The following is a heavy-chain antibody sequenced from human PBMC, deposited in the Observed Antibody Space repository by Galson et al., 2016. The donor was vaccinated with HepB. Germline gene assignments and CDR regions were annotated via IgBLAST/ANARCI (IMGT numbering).Heavy chain of an antibody. J-gene: IGHJ6*03. Sequence: SCKVSGYTLTELYLHWVRQAPGKGLELMGGFDPEDGETIYAQKFQGRVTVTEDTSTNTAYMELSSLRSEDTAVYYCATMVGAVAGSYYYYYMDVWGKGTTVTVSS. V-gene: IGHV1-24*01. CDR2: FDPEDGET. CDR1: GYTLTELY. D-gene: IGHD6-19*01. CDR3: ATMVGAVAGSYYYYYMDV.